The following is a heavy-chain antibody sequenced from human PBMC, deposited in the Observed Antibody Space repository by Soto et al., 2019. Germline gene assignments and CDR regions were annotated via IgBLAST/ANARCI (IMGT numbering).Heavy chain of an antibody. V-gene: IGHV4-4*02. D-gene: IGHD2-15*01. CDR1: GGSISSSNW. CDR3: ASNIVVVAATDYYYYGMDV. CDR2: IYHSGST. Sequence: SETLSLTCAVSGGSISSSNWWSWVRQPPGKGLEWIGEIYHSGSTNYNPSLKSRVTISVDKSKNQFSLKLSSVTAADTAVYYCASNIVVVAATDYYYYGMDVWGQGTTVTVS. J-gene: IGHJ6*02.